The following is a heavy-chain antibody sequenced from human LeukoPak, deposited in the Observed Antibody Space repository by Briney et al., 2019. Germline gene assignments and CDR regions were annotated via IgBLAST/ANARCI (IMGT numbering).Heavy chain of an antibody. CDR3: ARDLFGDYYDSSGYDYYFDY. D-gene: IGHD3-22*01. CDR1: GYTFTNYH. V-gene: IGHV1-18*01. CDR2: ISAYNGNT. Sequence: ASVKVSCKASGYTFTNYHIAWVRQAPGQGLEWMGWISAYNGNTNYAQKLQGRVTMTTDTSTSTAYMELRSLRSDDTAVYYCARDLFGDYYDSSGYDYYFDYWGQGTLVTVSS. J-gene: IGHJ4*02.